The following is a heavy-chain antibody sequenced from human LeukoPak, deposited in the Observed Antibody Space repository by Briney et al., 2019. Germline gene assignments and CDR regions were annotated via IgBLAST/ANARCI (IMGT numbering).Heavy chain of an antibody. J-gene: IGHJ4*02. D-gene: IGHD4-17*01. V-gene: IGHV4-39*01. Sequence: SETLSLTCTVSGGSISSSSYYWGWIRQPPGKGQEWIVSIYYSGSTYYNPSLTSRVTISVDTSKNQFSLKLSSVTAADTAVYYCARLTTVAYYFDYWGQGTLVTVSS. CDR2: IYYSGST. CDR3: ARLTTVAYYFDY. CDR1: GGSISSSSYY.